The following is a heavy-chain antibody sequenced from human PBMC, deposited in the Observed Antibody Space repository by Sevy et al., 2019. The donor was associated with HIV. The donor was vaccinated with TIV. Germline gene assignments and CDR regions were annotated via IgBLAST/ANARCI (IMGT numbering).Heavy chain of an antibody. CDR3: ARDRDGSGSSGGYGMDV. CDR2: ISSSSNYI. J-gene: IGHJ6*02. D-gene: IGHD3-10*01. V-gene: IGHV3-21*01. Sequence: GGSLRLSCRVSGFSFQYSMNWVRQAPGKGLEWVSSISSSSNYIYYADSLKGRFTVSRDNAKNSVYLQMNSLRVEDTAVYYCARDRDGSGSSGGYGMDVWGQGTTVTVSS. CDR1: GFSFQYS.